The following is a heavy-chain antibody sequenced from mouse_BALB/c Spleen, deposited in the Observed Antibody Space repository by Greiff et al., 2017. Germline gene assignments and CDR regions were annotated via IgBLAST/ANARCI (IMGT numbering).Heavy chain of an antibody. CDR1: GFTFTDYY. Sequence: EVHLVESGGGLVQPGGSLRLSCATSGFTFTDYYMSWVRQPPGKALEWLGFIRNKANGYTTEYSASVKGRFTISRDNSQSILYLQMNTLRAEDSATYDCARVYYDYDDGYFDVWGAGTTVTVSS. CDR2: IRNKANGYTT. D-gene: IGHD2-4*01. V-gene: IGHV7-3*02. CDR3: ARVYYDYDDGYFDV. J-gene: IGHJ1*01.